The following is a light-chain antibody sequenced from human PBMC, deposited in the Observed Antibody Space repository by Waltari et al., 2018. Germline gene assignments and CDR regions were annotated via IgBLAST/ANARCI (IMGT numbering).Light chain of an antibody. J-gene: IGKJ1*01. CDR1: QSISGY. V-gene: IGKV1-5*03. CDR3: QQYNTYSGT. CDR2: KAS. Sequence: DIQMTQSPSTLSASVGDRVTITCRASQSISGYLAWYQQKPGKAPKLLIYKASSLESGVPSRCSGSGSGTTFTLTISSLQPDDFATYFCQQYNTYSGTFGQGTTVEVK.